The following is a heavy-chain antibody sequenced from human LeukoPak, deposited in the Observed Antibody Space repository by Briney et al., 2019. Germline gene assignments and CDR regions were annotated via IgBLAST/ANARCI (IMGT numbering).Heavy chain of an antibody. V-gene: IGHV4-59*01. J-gene: IGHJ4*02. CDR2: IYNFGST. Sequence: SETLSLTCTVSGGSISSYYWTWLRQSPGKGLEWIGYIYNFGSTNYNPSLKSRVAISLASTRNQFSLKMFSVTAADTAVYYCARARITVTHIEYWGRGTLVAVSS. CDR3: ARARITVTHIEY. D-gene: IGHD4-23*01. CDR1: GGSISSYY.